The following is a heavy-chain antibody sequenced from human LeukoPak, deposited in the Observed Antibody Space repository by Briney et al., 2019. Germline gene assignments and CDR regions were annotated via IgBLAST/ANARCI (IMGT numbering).Heavy chain of an antibody. J-gene: IGHJ4*02. CDR3: ARGLGGYSYGGIDY. Sequence: SGTLSLTCAVSGGSISSSNWWSWVRQPPGKGLEWIGEIYHSGSTNYNPSLKSRVTISVDTSKNQFPLKLSSVTAADTAVYYCARGLGGYSYGGIDYWGQGTLVTVSS. V-gene: IGHV4-4*02. CDR2: IYHSGST. D-gene: IGHD5-18*01. CDR1: GGSISSSNW.